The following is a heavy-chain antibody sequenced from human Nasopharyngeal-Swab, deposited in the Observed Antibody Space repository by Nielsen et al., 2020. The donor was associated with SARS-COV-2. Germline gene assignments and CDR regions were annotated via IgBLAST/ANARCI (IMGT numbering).Heavy chain of an antibody. CDR2: ISGSGGST. D-gene: IGHD1-26*01. CDR3: AKDGAGVYYFDY. J-gene: IGHJ4*02. V-gene: IGHV3-23*01. Sequence: WIRQPPGKGLEWVSAISGSGGSTYYADSVKGRFTISRDNSKNTLYLQMNSLRAEDTAVYYCAKDGAGVYYFDYWGQGTLVTVPS.